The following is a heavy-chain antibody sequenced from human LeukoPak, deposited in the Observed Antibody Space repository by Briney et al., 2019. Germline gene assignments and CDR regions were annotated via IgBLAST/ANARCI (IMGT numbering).Heavy chain of an antibody. Sequence: GGCLRLSCAASGYTLSDYYMSWMRQAPGKGLEWVSYISSSGSTIYYADSVKGRFTISRDNAKNSLYLQMNSLRAEDTAVYYCARDGHCSGGSCSQDYWGQGTLVTVSS. J-gene: IGHJ4*02. D-gene: IGHD2-15*01. CDR1: GYTLSDYY. V-gene: IGHV3-11*04. CDR3: ARDGHCSGGSCSQDY. CDR2: ISSSGSTI.